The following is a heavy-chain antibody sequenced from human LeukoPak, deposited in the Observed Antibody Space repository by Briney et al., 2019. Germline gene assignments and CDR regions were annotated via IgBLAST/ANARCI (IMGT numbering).Heavy chain of an antibody. V-gene: IGHV3-7*03. CDR3: ARSPDGFDY. CDR2: IKPVGSEK. J-gene: IGHJ4*02. D-gene: IGHD1-14*01. Sequence: GGSLRLSCAASGFTFSSYFMIWVRQAPGKGLEWVANIKPVGSEKYYVDSVKGRFTISRDNAKNSVYLQMNSLRAEDTAVYYCARSPDGFDYWGQGTLVTVSS. CDR1: GFTFSSYF.